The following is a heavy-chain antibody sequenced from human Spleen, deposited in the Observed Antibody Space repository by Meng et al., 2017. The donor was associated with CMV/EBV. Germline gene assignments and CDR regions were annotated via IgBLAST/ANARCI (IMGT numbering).Heavy chain of an antibody. D-gene: IGHD6-6*01. V-gene: IGHV1-46*01. CDR2: IDPSGESS. J-gene: IGHJ4*02. Sequence: ASVKVSCKTSGSTFTKSYFHWVRQAPGQGLEWMARIDPSGESSTYAQKFQGRVTMTRDTSTTTVYLDLTSLTSDDTAVYYCASLYGRGSSSHFDYWGQGTLVTVSS. CDR1: GSTFTKSY. CDR3: ASLYGRGSSSHFDY.